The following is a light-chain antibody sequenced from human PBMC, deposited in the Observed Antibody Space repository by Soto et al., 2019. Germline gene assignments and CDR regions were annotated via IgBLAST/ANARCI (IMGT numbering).Light chain of an antibody. V-gene: IGKV3-15*01. CDR2: GAS. CDR3: QQYNNWWT. J-gene: IGKJ1*01. CDR1: QSVSSS. Sequence: EIVLTQSPATLSVSPGETATLSCRASQSVSSSLAWYQQQPGQAPRLAIYGASTRATGIPARFSGSGSGTEFTLTISSLEFGDSAVYYCQQYNNWWTFGQGTKVDIK.